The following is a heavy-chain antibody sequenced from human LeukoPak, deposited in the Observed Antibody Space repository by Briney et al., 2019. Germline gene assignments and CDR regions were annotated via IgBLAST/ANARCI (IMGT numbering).Heavy chain of an antibody. Sequence: SETLSLTCTVSGGSINSGDYFWSWIRQPPGKGLEWIGYVCSGSTYYTPSLKSRVTISIDTSKNQFSLKVNSVTAADTAVYYCARASNLLSGFDYWGQGTLVTVSS. V-gene: IGHV4-30-4*08. CDR3: ARASNLLSGFDY. CDR1: GGSINSGDYF. D-gene: IGHD3-10*01. CDR2: VCSGST. J-gene: IGHJ4*02.